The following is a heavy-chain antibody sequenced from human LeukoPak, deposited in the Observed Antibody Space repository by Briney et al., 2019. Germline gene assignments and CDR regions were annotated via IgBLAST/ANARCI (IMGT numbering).Heavy chain of an antibody. CDR1: GYTFTGFY. CDR3: ARDPHRSDYYMDV. D-gene: IGHD6-6*01. J-gene: IGHJ6*03. CDR2: INPNNGGT. Sequence: GASVTVSCKASGYTFTGFYIHWVRQAPGQGLEWVGWINPNNGGTTYSQKFQGRVTMTRDTSISSAYMELSRLRSDDTAVYYCARDPHRSDYYMDVWGKGTTVTVSS. V-gene: IGHV1-2*02.